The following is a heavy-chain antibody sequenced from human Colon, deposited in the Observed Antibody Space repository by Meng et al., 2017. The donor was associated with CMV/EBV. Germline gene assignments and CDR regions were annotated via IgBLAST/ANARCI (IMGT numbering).Heavy chain of an antibody. J-gene: IGHJ6*02. Sequence: GGSLRLSCSASGFNFSSYIFNWVRHVPGKGLEWVGSITGASDYIYHVASLRGRFTISRDNAKNSLYLQMNPLRAEDTAVYYCARVRESKHYYGIDVWGQGTAVTVSS. V-gene: IGHV3-21*06. CDR3: ARVRESKHYYGIDV. CDR2: ITGASDYI. CDR1: GFNFSSYI.